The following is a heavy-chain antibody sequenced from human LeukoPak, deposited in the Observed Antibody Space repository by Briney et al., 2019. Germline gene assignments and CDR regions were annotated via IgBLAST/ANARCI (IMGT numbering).Heavy chain of an antibody. J-gene: IGHJ4*02. D-gene: IGHD6-13*01. Sequence: SETLSLTCAVYGGSFSGYYWSWIRQPPGKGLEWIGEINHSGSTNYNPSLKSRVTISVDTSKNQFSLKLSSVTAADTAVYYCARGLYSSICLDYWGQGTLVTVSS. CDR3: ARGLYSSICLDY. CDR2: INHSGST. CDR1: GGSFSGYY. V-gene: IGHV4-34*01.